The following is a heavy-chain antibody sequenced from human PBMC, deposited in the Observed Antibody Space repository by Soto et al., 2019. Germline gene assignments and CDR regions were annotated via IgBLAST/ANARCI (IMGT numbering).Heavy chain of an antibody. Sequence: LSLTCTVPGGSINSGDYYWSWIRQPPGRGLEWIGYIYYSGSTYYNPSLKSRLTISLDTSKNQFSLKLSSVTAADTAVYYCARVYDYGGPPPRRWFDPWGQGTLVTVSA. J-gene: IGHJ5*02. CDR2: IYYSGST. V-gene: IGHV4-30-4*01. D-gene: IGHD4-17*01. CDR3: ARVYDYGGPPPRRWFDP. CDR1: GGSINSGDYY.